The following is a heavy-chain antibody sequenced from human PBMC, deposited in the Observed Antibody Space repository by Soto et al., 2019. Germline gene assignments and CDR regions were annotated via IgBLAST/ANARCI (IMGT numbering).Heavy chain of an antibody. CDR3: ARSIAVTGTYFSGLDG. Sequence: PGESLKISCKGSGYSFTSFWIGWVRQTPGKDLEWLGIIYPGDSDTRYSSSFQGHVTISADKSLNTAYLQWSSLKASDTAMYYCARSIAVTGTYFSGLDGWGQGTTVTVSS. V-gene: IGHV5-51*01. J-gene: IGHJ6*02. D-gene: IGHD6-19*01. CDR1: GYSFTSFW. CDR2: IYPGDSDT.